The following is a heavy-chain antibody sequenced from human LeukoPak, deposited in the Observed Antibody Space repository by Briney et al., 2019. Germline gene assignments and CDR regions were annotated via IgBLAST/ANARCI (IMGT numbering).Heavy chain of an antibody. Sequence: EASVKVSCKASGYTFTGYYMHWVRQAPGQGLEWMGWINPNSGGTNYAQKFQGRVTMTRDTSISTAYMELSRLRSDDTAVYYCARAMSGDSSGYYLGYYYYMDVWGKGTTVTISS. CDR3: ARAMSGDSSGYYLGYYYYMDV. D-gene: IGHD3-22*01. V-gene: IGHV1-2*02. J-gene: IGHJ6*03. CDR1: GYTFTGYY. CDR2: INPNSGGT.